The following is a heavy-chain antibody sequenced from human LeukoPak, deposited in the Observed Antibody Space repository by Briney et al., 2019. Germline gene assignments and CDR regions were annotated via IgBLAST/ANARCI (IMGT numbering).Heavy chain of an antibody. CDR3: AVGGYQDDYYYYYGMDV. Sequence: SETLPLTCTVSGGSISSYYWSWIRQPPGKGLEWIGYIYYSGSTNYNPSLKSRVTISVDTSKNQFSLKLSSVTAADTAVYYCAVGGYQDDYYYYYGMDVWGQGTTVTVSS. J-gene: IGHJ6*02. CDR2: IYYSGST. V-gene: IGHV4-59*01. CDR1: GGSISSYY. D-gene: IGHD2-2*01.